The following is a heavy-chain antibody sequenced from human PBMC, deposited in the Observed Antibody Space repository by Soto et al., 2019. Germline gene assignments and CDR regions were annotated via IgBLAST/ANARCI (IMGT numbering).Heavy chain of an antibody. J-gene: IGHJ4*02. CDR1: GFIFSGSA. CDR2: IRSKANSYAT. CDR3: AKSPPVAAITVDY. Sequence: LRLSCAASGFIFSGSAFHWVRQAPGKGLEWVGRIRSKANSYATSYGASVKGRFTISRDDSKSTTYLQINGLKTDDTAVYYCAKSPPVAAITVDYWGQGTLVTVSS. V-gene: IGHV3-73*01. D-gene: IGHD6-19*01.